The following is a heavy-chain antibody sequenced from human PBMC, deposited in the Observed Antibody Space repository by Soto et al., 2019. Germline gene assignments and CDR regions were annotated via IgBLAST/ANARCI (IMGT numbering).Heavy chain of an antibody. CDR1: VFTFSSYS. CDR2: ISSSSSYI. D-gene: IGHD3-22*01. J-gene: IGHJ6*02. Sequence: PWRSLRLSCSASVFTFSSYSMNWFRQAPGKGLEWVSSISSSSSYIYYADSVKGRFTISRDNAKNSLYLQMNSLRAEDTAVYYCARDSDSSGYYQASYGMDVWGQGTTVTVSS. V-gene: IGHV3-21*01. CDR3: ARDSDSSGYYQASYGMDV.